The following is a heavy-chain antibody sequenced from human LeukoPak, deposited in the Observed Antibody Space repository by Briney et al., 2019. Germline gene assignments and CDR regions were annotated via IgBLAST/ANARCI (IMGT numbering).Heavy chain of an antibody. J-gene: IGHJ3*02. CDR1: GGSISSYY. CDR2: IYYSGST. D-gene: IGHD4-23*01. Sequence: SETLSLTCTVSGGSISSYYWSWIRQPPGKGLEWIGYIYYSGSTNYNPSLKSRVTISVDTSKNQFSLKLSSVTAADTAVYYCARDIPVSGGNGAFDIWGQGTMVTVSS. V-gene: IGHV4-59*12. CDR3: ARDIPVSGGNGAFDI.